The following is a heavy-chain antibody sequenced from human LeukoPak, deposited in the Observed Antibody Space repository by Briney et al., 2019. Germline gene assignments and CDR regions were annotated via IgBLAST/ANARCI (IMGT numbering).Heavy chain of an antibody. V-gene: IGHV4-59*08. Sequence: PSETLSLTCTVSGGSISSYFWSWMRQPPGKELEWIAYIHSGGSTTNYNPSLKSRITISVDTSKNQLSLNLSSVTAADTAVYFCARHMNSGTYPLDIWGQGTLVTVSS. CDR1: GGSISSYF. CDR2: IHSGGST. J-gene: IGHJ4*02. D-gene: IGHD1-26*01. CDR3: ARHMNSGTYPLDI.